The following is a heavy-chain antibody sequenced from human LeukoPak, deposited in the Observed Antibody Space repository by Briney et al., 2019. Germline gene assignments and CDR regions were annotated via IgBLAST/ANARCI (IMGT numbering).Heavy chain of an antibody. CDR2: ISYDGSNK. D-gene: IGHD4-17*01. Sequence: PGRSLRLSCAASGFTFSSYGMHRVRQAPGKGLEWVAVISYDGSNKYYADSVKGRFTISRDNSKNTLYLQMNSLRAEDTAVYYCAKEGREDGDYPYGMDVWGQGTTVTVSS. CDR3: AKEGREDGDYPYGMDV. V-gene: IGHV3-30*18. CDR1: GFTFSSYG. J-gene: IGHJ6*02.